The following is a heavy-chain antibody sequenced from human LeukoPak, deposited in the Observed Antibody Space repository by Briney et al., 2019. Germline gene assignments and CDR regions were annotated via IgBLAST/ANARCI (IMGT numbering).Heavy chain of an antibody. CDR1: GGSISSYY. J-gene: IGHJ3*02. D-gene: IGHD3-22*01. CDR2: FYYSGNT. CDR3: ARRGYYDSSGYYSYDAFDI. Sequence: SETLSLTCTVSGGSISSYYWCWSRQPPGKGLEWIGNFYYSGNTNYNPSLQSRVTISVDTSKNPFSLKLSSVTAADTAVYYCARRGYYDSSGYYSYDAFDIWGQGTMVTVSS. V-gene: IGHV4-59*13.